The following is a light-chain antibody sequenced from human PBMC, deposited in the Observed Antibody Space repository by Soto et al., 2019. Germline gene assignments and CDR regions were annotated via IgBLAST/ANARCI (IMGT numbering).Light chain of an antibody. Sequence: GMTQSPGTLSVSPADRVTLSCRASQSFSINLAWYQHKPGQAPRLLIHGASTRATGVPARISGSGSGTEFTLTISSLESEDSAVYYCQQFRNWPWTFGQGTKVEIK. CDR1: QSFSIN. CDR2: GAS. CDR3: QQFRNWPWT. V-gene: IGKV3D-15*01. J-gene: IGKJ1*01.